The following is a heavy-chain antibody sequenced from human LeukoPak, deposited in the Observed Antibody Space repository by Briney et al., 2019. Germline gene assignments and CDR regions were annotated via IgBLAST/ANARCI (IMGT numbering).Heavy chain of an antibody. D-gene: IGHD5-12*01. Sequence: GGSLRLSCAASGFIFSSYALSWVRQARGKGLEGVSAISGSGGSTYYADSVKGRFTISRDNSKNTLYLQMNSLRAEDTAVYYCAKAGYSGYDGGDYFDYWGQGTLVTVSS. CDR3: AKAGYSGYDGGDYFDY. V-gene: IGHV3-23*01. CDR2: ISGSGGST. J-gene: IGHJ4*02. CDR1: GFIFSSYA.